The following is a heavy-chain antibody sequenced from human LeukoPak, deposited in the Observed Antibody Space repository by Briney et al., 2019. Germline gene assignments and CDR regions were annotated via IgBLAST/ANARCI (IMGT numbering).Heavy chain of an antibody. CDR3: ARVTIQYYYGSGSYYSPVDLDY. V-gene: IGHV4-34*01. CDR2: INHSGST. D-gene: IGHD3-10*01. CDR1: GGSFSGYY. J-gene: IGHJ4*02. Sequence: SETLSLTCAVYGGSFSGYYWSWIRQPPGKGLEWIGEINHSGSTYYNPSLKSRVTISVDTSKNQFSLKLSSVTAADTAVYYCARVTIQYYYGSGSYYSPVDLDYWGQGTLVTVSS.